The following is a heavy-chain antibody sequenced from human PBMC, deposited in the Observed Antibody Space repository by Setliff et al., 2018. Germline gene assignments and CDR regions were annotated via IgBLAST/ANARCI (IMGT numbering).Heavy chain of an antibody. CDR3: SRVGPLTDDAFDI. V-gene: IGHV5-51*01. CDR1: GYTFTNYW. D-gene: IGHD1-26*01. Sequence: GESLKISCKGSGYTFTNYWIGWVRQMPGKGLELMGAIYPGDSDTTYSPSFQGRVTISADKSINTAYLQWSSLKASDTALYYCSRVGPLTDDAFDIWGQGTMVTVSS. J-gene: IGHJ3*02. CDR2: IYPGDSDT.